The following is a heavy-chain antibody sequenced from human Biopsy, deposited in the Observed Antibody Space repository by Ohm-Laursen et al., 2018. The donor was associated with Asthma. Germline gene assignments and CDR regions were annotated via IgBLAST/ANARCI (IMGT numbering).Heavy chain of an antibody. CDR3: VRGSSSWHHGPFHYYYGLDV. V-gene: IGHV4-39*01. CDR1: SGSGGYMRSGNYY. CDR2: IYYSGTT. J-gene: IGHJ6*02. D-gene: IGHD6-13*01. Sequence: SETLSLTCSLSSGSGGYMRSGNYYWGWIRQPPGKGLEWIGGIYYSGTTYYNPSLESRVTVSEDTSKNQLSLKLTSVTAADTAVYYCVRGSSSWHHGPFHYYYGLDVWGQGTTATVSS.